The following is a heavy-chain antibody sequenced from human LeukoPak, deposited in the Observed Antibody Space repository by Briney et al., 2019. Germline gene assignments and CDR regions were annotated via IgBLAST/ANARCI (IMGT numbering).Heavy chain of an antibody. Sequence: ASVKVSCKASGYTFTSYYMHWVRQAPGQGLEWMGIINPSGGSTSYAQKFQGRVTMTRNTSISTAYMELSSLRSEDTAVYYCAIIRRYKFDYWGQGTLVTVSS. CDR3: AIIRRYKFDY. CDR1: GYTFTSYY. D-gene: IGHD1-1*01. V-gene: IGHV1-46*01. CDR2: INPSGGST. J-gene: IGHJ4*02.